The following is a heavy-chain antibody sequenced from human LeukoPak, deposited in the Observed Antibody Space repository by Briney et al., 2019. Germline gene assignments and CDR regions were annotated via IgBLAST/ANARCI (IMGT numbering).Heavy chain of an antibody. Sequence: GGSLRLSCAASGFTFSSYAMHWVRQAPGKGLEWVAVISYDGSNKYYADSVKGRFTISRDNSKNTLYLQMNSLRAEDTAVYYCAREAQWLVRRYYFDYWGQGTLVTVSS. CDR3: AREAQWLVRRYYFDY. D-gene: IGHD6-19*01. CDR2: ISYDGSNK. V-gene: IGHV3-30-3*01. CDR1: GFTFSSYA. J-gene: IGHJ4*02.